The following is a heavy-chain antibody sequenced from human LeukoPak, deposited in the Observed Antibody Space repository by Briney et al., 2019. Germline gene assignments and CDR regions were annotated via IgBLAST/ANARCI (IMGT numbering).Heavy chain of an antibody. V-gene: IGHV3-23*01. J-gene: IGHJ4*02. D-gene: IGHD2-21*02. CDR1: GFTFSIYV. CDR3: AKPSTIVCGGDCYSFDY. CDR2: ISGSGGST. Sequence: PGGSLRLSCAVSGFTFSIYVMSWVRQAPGKGREWVSAISGSGGSTYYADSVKGRFTISRDNSKNTLYLQMNSLRAEDTAVYYCAKPSTIVCGGDCYSFDYWGQGTLVTVSS.